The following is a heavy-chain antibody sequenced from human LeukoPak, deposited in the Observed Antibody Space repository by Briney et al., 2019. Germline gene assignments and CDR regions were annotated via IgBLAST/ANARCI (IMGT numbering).Heavy chain of an antibody. CDR3: ARAVRLVGATTPLGY. CDR2: ISGSGGST. J-gene: IGHJ4*02. V-gene: IGHV3-23*01. Sequence: GGSLRLSCAASGFTFSSYGMSWVRQAPGKGLEWVSAISGSGGSTYYADSVKGRFTISRDNSKNTLYLQMSSLRSEDTAVYYCARAVRLVGATTPLGYWGQGTLVTVSS. CDR1: GFTFSSYG. D-gene: IGHD1-26*01.